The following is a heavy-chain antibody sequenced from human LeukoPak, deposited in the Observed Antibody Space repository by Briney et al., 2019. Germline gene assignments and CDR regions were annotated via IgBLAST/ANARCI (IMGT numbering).Heavy chain of an antibody. CDR2: INPSGGST. Sequence: ASVKVSCKASGYTFASYYMHWVRQAPGQGLEWMGIINPSGGSTSYAQKFQGRVTMTRDMSTSTVYMELSSLRSEDTAVYYCARDATMVRGVIDDAFDIWGQGTMVTVSS. CDR3: ARDATMVRGVIDDAFDI. J-gene: IGHJ3*02. CDR1: GYTFASYY. D-gene: IGHD3-10*01. V-gene: IGHV1-46*01.